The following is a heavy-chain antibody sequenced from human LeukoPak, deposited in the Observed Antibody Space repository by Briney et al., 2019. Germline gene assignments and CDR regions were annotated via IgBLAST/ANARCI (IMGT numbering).Heavy chain of an antibody. V-gene: IGHV1-18*01. CDR1: GYTFTSYG. Sequence: ASVKVSCKASGYTFTSYGISWVRQAPGQGLEWMGWIGAYNGNTNYAQKLQGRVTMTTDTSTSTAYMELRSLRSDDTAVYYCARDRRFLGWLLPFDYWGQGTLVTVSS. CDR3: ARDRRFLGWLLPFDY. CDR2: IGAYNGNT. J-gene: IGHJ4*02. D-gene: IGHD3-3*01.